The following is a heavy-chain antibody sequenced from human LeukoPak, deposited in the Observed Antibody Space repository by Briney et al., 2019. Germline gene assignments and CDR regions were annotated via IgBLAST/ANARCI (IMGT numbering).Heavy chain of an antibody. CDR2: VVYSGST. CDR1: GGSIRSYY. Sequence: SETLSLTCTVSGGSIRSYYWSWIRQPPGKGLEWIGYVVYSGSTNYSPSLKSRVTISVDTTKNQFSLNLRSVTAADTAVYYCASSRGAAGRHDNWFDPWGQGTLVTVSS. V-gene: IGHV4-59*01. CDR3: ASSRGAAGRHDNWFDP. D-gene: IGHD6-13*01. J-gene: IGHJ5*02.